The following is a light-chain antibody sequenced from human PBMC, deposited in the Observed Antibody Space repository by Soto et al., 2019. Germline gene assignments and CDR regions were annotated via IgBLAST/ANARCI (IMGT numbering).Light chain of an antibody. CDR2: DAS. J-gene: IGKJ4*01. CDR1: QSVSSY. V-gene: IGKV3-11*01. Sequence: EIVLTQSPATLSLSPGERATLSCRASQSVSSYLVWYQQKPGQAPRVLISDASNRATGIPARFSGSGSGTNFTLTISSLEPEDFAVYYCQQRTTWPVPFGGGTRVDTK. CDR3: QQRTTWPVP.